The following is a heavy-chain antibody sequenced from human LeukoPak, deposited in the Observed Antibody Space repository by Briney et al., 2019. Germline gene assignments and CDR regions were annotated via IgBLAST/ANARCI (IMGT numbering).Heavy chain of an antibody. D-gene: IGHD4-23*01. CDR1: GFTFSSHG. J-gene: IGHJ4*02. Sequence: GGSLRLSCVASGFTFSSHGMHWVRQAPGKGLEWVAVIWYDGSNKYYADSVKGRFTISRDNSKNTLFLQMDSLRVEDTAVYYCVRWGPGKADDYWGQGTLVTVSA. CDR2: IWYDGSNK. V-gene: IGHV3-33*01. CDR3: VRWGPGKADDY.